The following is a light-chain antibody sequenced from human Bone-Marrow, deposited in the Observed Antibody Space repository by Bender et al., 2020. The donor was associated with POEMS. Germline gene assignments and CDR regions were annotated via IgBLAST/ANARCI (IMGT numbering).Light chain of an antibody. J-gene: IGLJ2*01. CDR1: SGDIGGYDS. CDR2: DVS. CDR3: ASSSSATTLVI. V-gene: IGLV2-14*03. Sequence: QSALTQPASVSGSPGQSITISCTGTSGDIGGYDSVSWFQQHPGKAPELLIYDVSRRPSGASSRFSASKSGNTASLTISRLQAEDEADYFCASSSSATTLVIFGGGTKVTVL.